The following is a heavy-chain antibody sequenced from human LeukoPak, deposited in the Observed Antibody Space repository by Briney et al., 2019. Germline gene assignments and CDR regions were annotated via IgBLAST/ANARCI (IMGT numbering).Heavy chain of an antibody. CDR3: ARGGIVGSRTDWFDP. CDR1: GGSISSYY. CDR2: TYYSGTT. Sequence: SETLSLTCTVSGGSISSYYWSWIRQPPGKGLEWIGYTYYSGTTNYNPSLKSRVTISLDTSKSQFSLKLTSVTPADTAVYYCARGGIVGSRTDWFDPWGQGILVTVSS. D-gene: IGHD1-26*01. V-gene: IGHV4-59*01. J-gene: IGHJ5*02.